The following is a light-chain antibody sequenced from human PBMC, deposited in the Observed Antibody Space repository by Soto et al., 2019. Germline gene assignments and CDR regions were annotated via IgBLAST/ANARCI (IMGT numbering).Light chain of an antibody. CDR3: QQRYNWPLT. CDR1: QGVSSY. CDR2: GAS. J-gene: IGKJ4*01. Sequence: EIVVTQSPATLSLSPGERATLSCRASQGVSSYLAWYQQKPGQAPRLLIYGASNGAAGIPARFSGTGSGTDFTLTISSLEPDDFAVYYCQQRYNWPLTFGGGTKVDIK. V-gene: IGKV3-11*01.